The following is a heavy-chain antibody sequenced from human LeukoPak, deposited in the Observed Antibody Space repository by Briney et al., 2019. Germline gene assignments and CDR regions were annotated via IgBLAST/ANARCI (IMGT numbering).Heavy chain of an antibody. D-gene: IGHD3-10*01. CDR3: AREPMVGRYFDY. V-gene: IGHV3-33*01. CDR2: IWYDGSNK. Sequence: GGSLRLSCAASGVSFSSYGMHWVRQAPGKGLEWVAFIWYDGSNKYYADSVKGRFTISRDNSKNTLYLQMNSLRAEDTAVYYCAREPMVGRYFDYWGQGTLVTVSS. CDR1: GVSFSSYG. J-gene: IGHJ4*02.